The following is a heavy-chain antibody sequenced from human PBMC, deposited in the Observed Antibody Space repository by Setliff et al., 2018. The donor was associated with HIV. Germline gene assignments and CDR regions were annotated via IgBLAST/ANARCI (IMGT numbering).Heavy chain of an antibody. V-gene: IGHV4-4*07. D-gene: IGHD2-8*02. Sequence: SETLSLTCTVSGDSISIYYWSWIRQPAGKGLEWIGRIYTSGSTNYSPSLKSRVTMYIDTSKNQFSLKLNSVTAADTAMYRCARVSITYWYSIPLDYYYYMYVWGEGTTVTVSS. CDR1: GDSISIYY. J-gene: IGHJ6*03. CDR3: ARVSITYWYSIPLDYYYYMYV. CDR2: IYTSGST.